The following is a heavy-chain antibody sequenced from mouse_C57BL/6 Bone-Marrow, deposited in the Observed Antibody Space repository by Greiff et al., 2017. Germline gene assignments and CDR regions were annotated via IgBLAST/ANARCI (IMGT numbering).Heavy chain of an antibody. CDR2: IRLKSDNYAT. D-gene: IGHD1-1*01. Sequence: DVQLVESGGGLVQPGGSMKLSCVASGFTFSNYWMNWVRQSPEKGLEWLAQIRLKSDNYATPYAESVLGRFTISRDDTKSSVYMQKNNLRADDTGVYYSARYYGSSYYWYFDVWGTGTTLTVSS. CDR1: GFTFSNYW. J-gene: IGHJ1*03. V-gene: IGHV6-3*01. CDR3: ARYYGSSYYWYFDV.